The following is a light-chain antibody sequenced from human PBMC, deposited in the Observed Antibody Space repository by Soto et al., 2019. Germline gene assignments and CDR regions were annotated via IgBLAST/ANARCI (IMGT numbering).Light chain of an antibody. CDR3: QPYVSSPLT. J-gene: IGKJ4*01. V-gene: IGKV3-20*01. CDR2: GAS. CDR1: QSFGNNY. Sequence: EIVLTQSPGTLSLSPGERATLSCKASQSFGNNYLAWYQQKPGQAPMLLIYGASTRATGIPDRFSGSGSGTDFTLIISRLEPEDFAVYYCQPYVSSPLTLGGGTKVDIK.